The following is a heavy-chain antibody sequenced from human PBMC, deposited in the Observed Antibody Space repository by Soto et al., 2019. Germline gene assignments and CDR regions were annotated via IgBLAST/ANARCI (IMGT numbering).Heavy chain of an antibody. CDR2: VKQDGSEK. CDR1: GFSFSDYW. CDR3: AAGRWMVRY. J-gene: IGHJ4*02. D-gene: IGHD5-18*01. V-gene: IGHV3-7*05. Sequence: EVQLVESGGGLVQPGGSLRVSCETSGFSFSDYWMSWVRQSPGKGMEWLANVKQDGSEKNYVDSVKGRFSISRDNARKSVYLQMNSLRGEDTAVYHCAAGRWMVRYWGQGTLVTVSS.